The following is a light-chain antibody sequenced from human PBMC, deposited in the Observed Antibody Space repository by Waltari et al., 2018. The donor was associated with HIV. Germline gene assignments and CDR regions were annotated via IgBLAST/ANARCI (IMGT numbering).Light chain of an antibody. V-gene: IGLV1-40*01. CDR2: GNS. J-gene: IGLJ3*02. CDR1: SSNIGAGYD. CDR3: QSYDSSLSGSGV. Sequence: QSVLTQPPSVSGAPGQRVTIPCTGSSSNIGAGYDVHLSQQLPGTAPKLLIYGNSNRPSGVPDRFSGSKSGTSASLAITGLQAEDEADYYCQSYDSSLSGSGVFGGGTKLTVL.